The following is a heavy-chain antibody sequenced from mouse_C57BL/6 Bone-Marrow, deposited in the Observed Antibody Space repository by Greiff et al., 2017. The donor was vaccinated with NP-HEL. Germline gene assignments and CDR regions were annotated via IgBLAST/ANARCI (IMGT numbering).Heavy chain of an antibody. CDR3: ARDYYGSSPYYFDY. Sequence: VQLQQPGAELVKPGASVKMSCKASGYTFTSYWITWVKQRPGQGLEWIGDIYPGSGSTNYNEKFKSKATLTVDKSSSTAYMQLSSLTSEDSAVYYCARDYYGSSPYYFDYWGQGTTLTVSS. CDR2: IYPGSGST. J-gene: IGHJ2*01. D-gene: IGHD1-1*01. V-gene: IGHV1-55*01. CDR1: GYTFTSYW.